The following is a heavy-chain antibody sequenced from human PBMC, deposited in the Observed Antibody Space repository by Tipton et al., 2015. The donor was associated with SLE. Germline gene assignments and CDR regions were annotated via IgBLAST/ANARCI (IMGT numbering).Heavy chain of an antibody. CDR1: GASISSSDYS. CDR2: IYYNGGT. J-gene: IGHJ4*02. Sequence: TLSLTCNVSGASISSSDYSWGWMRQPPGEGLEWIGTIYYNGGTHSNPSLKSRVSISVDTPKNQLSLKWTSGTAADTAVYFCARLVGGYARWGQGTLVTVSS. V-gene: IGHV4-39*01. D-gene: IGHD5-12*01. CDR3: ARLVGGYAR.